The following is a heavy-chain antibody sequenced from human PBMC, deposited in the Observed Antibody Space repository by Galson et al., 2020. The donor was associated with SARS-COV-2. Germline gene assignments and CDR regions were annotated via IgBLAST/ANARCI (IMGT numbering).Heavy chain of an antibody. J-gene: IGHJ6*02. Sequence: GGSLSLSCAASGLSFSSFAMNWVRQARGRGLEWISYISTGSTSIFYAASVKGRFTISRDSARNSLFLQMNGLRDEDTAVYYCARASPGLDVWGQGTTVIVSS. CDR2: ISTGSTSI. CDR1: GLSFSSFA. CDR3: ARASPGLDV. V-gene: IGHV3-48*02.